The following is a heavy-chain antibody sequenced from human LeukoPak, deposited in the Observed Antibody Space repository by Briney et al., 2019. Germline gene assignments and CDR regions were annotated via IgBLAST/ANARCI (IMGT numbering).Heavy chain of an antibody. CDR3: ARIPSSGWYKLYYYGMDV. Sequence: ASVKVSCKASGYTFTSYGISWVRQAPGQGLEWMGWISAYNGNTNYAQKLQGRVTMTTDTSTSTAYMELRSLRSDDTAVYYCARIPSSGWYKLYYYGMDVWGQGTTVTVSS. D-gene: IGHD6-19*01. V-gene: IGHV1-18*01. CDR2: ISAYNGNT. J-gene: IGHJ6*02. CDR1: GYTFTSYG.